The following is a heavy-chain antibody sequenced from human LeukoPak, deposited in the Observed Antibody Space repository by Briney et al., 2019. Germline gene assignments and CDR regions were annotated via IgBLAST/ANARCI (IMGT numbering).Heavy chain of an antibody. CDR1: GYTFTSYG. CDR3: ARDPVYCSGGSCYPVSYNWFDP. CDR2: ISAYNGNT. Sequence: ASVKVSCKASGYTFTSYGISWVRQAPGQGLEWMGWISAYNGNTNYAQKLQGRVTMTTDTSTSTAYMELRSLRSDDTAVYYCARDPVYCSGGSCYPVSYNWFDPWGQGTLVTVSS. V-gene: IGHV1-18*01. D-gene: IGHD2-15*01. J-gene: IGHJ5*02.